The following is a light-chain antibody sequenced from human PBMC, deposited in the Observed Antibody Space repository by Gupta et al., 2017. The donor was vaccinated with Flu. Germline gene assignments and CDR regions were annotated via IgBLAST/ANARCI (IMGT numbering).Light chain of an antibody. Sequence: HSAPTQPRSVSGSPGQSVTISCTGSSNDVGGSNRVSWYQQRPGKAPKLILYDVTERPSGVPDRFSGSKSGNTASLTISGLQADDEADYYCSSHAGRVTWVFGTGTTVTVL. CDR2: DVT. J-gene: IGLJ1*01. CDR3: SSHAGRVTWV. V-gene: IGLV2-11*01. CDR1: SNDVGGSNR.